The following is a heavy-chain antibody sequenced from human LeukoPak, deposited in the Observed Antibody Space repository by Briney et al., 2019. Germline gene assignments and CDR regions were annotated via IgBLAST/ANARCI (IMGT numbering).Heavy chain of an antibody. J-gene: IGHJ5*02. V-gene: IGHV4-59*12. CDR2: MYYSGNS. Sequence: PSETLSLTCTVSGGSISSYYWSWIRQPPGKGLEWIGYMYYSGNSNYNPSLKSRVTMSVDTSKNQFSLRLNSVTAADTAVYYCAREFVFSGSTWSSKFDPWGQGTLVTVSS. D-gene: IGHD6-6*01. CDR3: AREFVFSGSTWSSKFDP. CDR1: GGSISSYY.